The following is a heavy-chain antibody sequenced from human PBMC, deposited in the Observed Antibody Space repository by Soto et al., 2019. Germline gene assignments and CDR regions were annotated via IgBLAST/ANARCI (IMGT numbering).Heavy chain of an antibody. D-gene: IGHD2-15*01. V-gene: IGHV3-33*01. CDR1: GFTFSSYG. CDR2: IWYDGSNK. Sequence: GGSLRLSCAASGFTFSSYGMHWVRQAPGKGLEWVAVIWYDGSNKYYADSVKGRFTISRDNSKNTLYLQMNSLRAEDTAVYYCAREAPLGCSGGSCYSPDAFDIWGQGTMVTVSS. CDR3: AREAPLGCSGGSCYSPDAFDI. J-gene: IGHJ3*02.